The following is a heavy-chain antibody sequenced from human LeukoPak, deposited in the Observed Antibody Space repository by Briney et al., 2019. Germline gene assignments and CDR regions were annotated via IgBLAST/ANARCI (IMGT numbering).Heavy chain of an antibody. V-gene: IGHV3-49*04. CDR2: IRNKAYGGTT. D-gene: IGHD4-17*01. J-gene: IGHJ6*04. CDR1: GFTFGDYA. Sequence: GGSLRLSCTASGFTFGDYAMSWVRQAPGKGLEWVGFIRNKAYGGTTEYAASVKGRFTISRDDSKSIAYLQMNSLKIEDTAVYYCTRGSQDYGDYRSYYYYGMDVWGKGTTVTVSS. CDR3: TRGSQDYGDYRSYYYYGMDV.